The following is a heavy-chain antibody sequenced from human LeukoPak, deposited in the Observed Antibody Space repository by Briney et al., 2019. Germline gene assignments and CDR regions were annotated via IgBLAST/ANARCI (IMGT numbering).Heavy chain of an antibody. J-gene: IGHJ4*02. CDR1: GGSFSGYY. CDR3: ARGVYIAAAQYGY. CDR2: INHSGRT. Sequence: PSETLSLTCAVYGGSFSGYYWSWIRQPPGKGLEWIGEINHSGRTNYNPSLKSRVTISVDTSKNQFSLKLRSVTAADTAVYYCARGVYIAAAQYGYWGQGTLVTVSS. D-gene: IGHD6-13*01. V-gene: IGHV4-34*01.